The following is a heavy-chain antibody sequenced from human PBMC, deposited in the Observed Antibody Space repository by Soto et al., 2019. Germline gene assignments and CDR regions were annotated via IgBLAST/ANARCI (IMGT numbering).Heavy chain of an antibody. CDR3: ARGSVVAATLFDY. CDR2: IYYSGST. J-gene: IGHJ4*02. CDR1: GGSISSGGYY. D-gene: IGHD2-15*01. V-gene: IGHV4-31*03. Sequence: PSETLSLTCTVSGGSISSGGYYWSWIRQHPGKGLEWIGYIYYSGSTYYNPSLKSRVTTSVDTSKNQFSLKLSSVTAADTAVYYCARGSVVAATLFDYWGQGTLGTVSS.